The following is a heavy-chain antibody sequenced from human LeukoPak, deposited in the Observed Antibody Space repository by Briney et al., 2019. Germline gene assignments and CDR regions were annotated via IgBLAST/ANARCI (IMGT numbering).Heavy chain of an antibody. V-gene: IGHV3-7*01. CDR2: INPDGNKK. CDR1: GLTFSSSW. J-gene: IGHJ4*02. Sequence: GGSLRLSCAVSGLTFSSSWMDWVRQAPGKGLEWVASINPDGNKKYSADSVKGRFTISRDNAENSLYLQMNSLRVEDTAFYYCARDLAYSRLDYWGQGMLVTVYS. D-gene: IGHD5-18*01. CDR3: ARDLAYSRLDY.